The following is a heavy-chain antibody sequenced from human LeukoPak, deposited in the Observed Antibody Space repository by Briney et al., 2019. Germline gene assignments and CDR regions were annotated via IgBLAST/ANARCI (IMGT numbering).Heavy chain of an antibody. CDR3: ARTYSTSSTYYNYMDV. V-gene: IGHV3-72*01. CDR1: GFTFSDYY. J-gene: IGHJ6*03. CDR2: IRNNANSYTT. D-gene: IGHD6-6*01. Sequence: GGSLRLSCAASGFTFSDYYMDWVRQAPGKGLEWVGRIRNNANSYTTDYAASVKGRFTISRDDSKNSLYLQMNSLKTEDTAVYYCARTYSTSSTYYNYMDVWGKGTTVTVSS.